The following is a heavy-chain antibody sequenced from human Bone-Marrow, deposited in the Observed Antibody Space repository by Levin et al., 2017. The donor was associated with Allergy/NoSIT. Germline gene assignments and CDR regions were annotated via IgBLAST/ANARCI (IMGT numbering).Heavy chain of an antibody. J-gene: IGHJ4*02. CDR1: GDSMSSATYY. D-gene: IGHD3-22*01. Sequence: LRLSCTVSGDSMSSATYYWSWIRRPAGKGLEWIGRIYSSGSANYNSSLKSRVTISVDTSKSQFSLKLSSVTAADTAVYYCARSGSYGTSGYYSFDYWGQGTLVTVSS. CDR2: IYSSGSA. CDR3: ARSGSYGTSGYYSFDY. V-gene: IGHV4-61*02.